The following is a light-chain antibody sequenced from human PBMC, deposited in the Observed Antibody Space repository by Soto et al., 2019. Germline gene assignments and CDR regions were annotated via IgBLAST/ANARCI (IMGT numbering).Light chain of an antibody. CDR1: SSDVGGYNY. Sequence: QSALTQPASVSGSPGQSITISCTGTSSDVGGYNYVSWYQQYPGRAPKLMIYDVTNRPSGVSNRFSGSKSGNTASLTISGLQAEDEADYYCSSYTSRSTLVFATGTKVTVL. J-gene: IGLJ1*01. CDR2: DVT. V-gene: IGLV2-14*03. CDR3: SSYTSRSTLV.